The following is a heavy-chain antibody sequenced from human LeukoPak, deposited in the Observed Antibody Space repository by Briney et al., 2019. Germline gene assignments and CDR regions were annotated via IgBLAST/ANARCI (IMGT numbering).Heavy chain of an antibody. V-gene: IGHV4-34*01. CDR3: ARGTVGDYPAEGSFDY. D-gene: IGHD4-17*01. CDR1: GGSFSDYY. Sequence: PSETLSLTCAVYGGSFSDYYWSWIRQPPGKGLEWIGEINHSGSTNYNPSLKSRVTISVDTSKNQFSLRLTSVTAADTAVYYCARGTVGDYPAEGSFDYWGQGTLVTVSS. CDR2: INHSGST. J-gene: IGHJ4*02.